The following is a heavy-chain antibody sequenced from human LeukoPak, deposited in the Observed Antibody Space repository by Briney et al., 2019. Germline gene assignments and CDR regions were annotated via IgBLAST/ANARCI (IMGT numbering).Heavy chain of an antibody. J-gene: IGHJ4*02. D-gene: IGHD3-22*01. Sequence: PGGTLRLSCAASGFTFSSYGMSWVRQAPGKGLEWVSAISGSGGSTYYADSVKGRFTISRDNPKNTLYLQMNSLRAEDTAVYYCAKDPTRPYYYDSSGYYYDYWGQGTLVTVSS. CDR2: ISGSGGST. CDR3: AKDPTRPYYYDSSGYYYDY. CDR1: GFTFSSYG. V-gene: IGHV3-23*01.